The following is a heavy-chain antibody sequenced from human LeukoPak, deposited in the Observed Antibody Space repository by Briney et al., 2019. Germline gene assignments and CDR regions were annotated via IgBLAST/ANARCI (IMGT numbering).Heavy chain of an antibody. CDR3: ARVGATSRFFDY. D-gene: IGHD1-26*01. J-gene: IGHJ4*02. CDR2: IYYSGST. CDR1: GGSISSYY. Sequence: SETLSLTCTVSGGSISSYYWSWIRQPPGKGLEWIGYIYYSGSTNYNPSLKGRVTISVDTSKNQFSLKLSSVTAADTAVYYCARVGATSRFFDYWGQGTLVTVSS. V-gene: IGHV4-59*01.